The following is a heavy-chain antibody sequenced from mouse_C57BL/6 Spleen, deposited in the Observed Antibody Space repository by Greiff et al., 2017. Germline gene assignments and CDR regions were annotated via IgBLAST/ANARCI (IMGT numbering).Heavy chain of an antibody. CDR2: INPNYGTT. Sequence: EVKLQQSGPELVKPGASVKISCKASGYSFTDYNMNWVKQSNGKSLEWIGVINPNYGTTSYNQKFKGKATLTVDQSSSTAYMQLNSLTSEDSAVYYCARERGYDGYYENYFDYWGQGTTLTVSS. V-gene: IGHV1-39*01. D-gene: IGHD2-3*01. CDR1: GYSFTDYN. CDR3: ARERGYDGYYENYFDY. J-gene: IGHJ2*01.